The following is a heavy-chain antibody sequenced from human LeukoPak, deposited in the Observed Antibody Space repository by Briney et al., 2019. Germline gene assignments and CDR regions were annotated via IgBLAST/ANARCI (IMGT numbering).Heavy chain of an antibody. CDR2: IIPILGIA. V-gene: IGHV1-69*02. D-gene: IGHD3-10*01. J-gene: IGHJ4*02. CDR1: GGTFSSYT. Sequence: SVKVSCKASGGTFSSYTISWVRQAPGQGLEWMGRIIPILGIANYAQKFQGRVAITADKSTSTAYMELSSLRSEDTAVYYCARGDYGSGGYLQDYWGQGTLVTVSS. CDR3: ARGDYGSGGYLQDY.